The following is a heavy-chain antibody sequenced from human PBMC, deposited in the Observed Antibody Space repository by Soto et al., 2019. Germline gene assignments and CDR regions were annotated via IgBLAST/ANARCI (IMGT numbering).Heavy chain of an antibody. CDR1: GGSISSYY. J-gene: IGHJ6*03. V-gene: IGHV4-59*01. CDR2: IYYSGST. Sequence: SQTLSLTCTVSGGSISSYYWSWIRQPPGKGLEWIGYIYYSGSTNYNPSLKSRVTISVDTSKNQFSLKLSSVTAADTAVYYCARDSHYGSGSYYYYYYYMDVWGKGTTVTVSS. D-gene: IGHD3-10*01. CDR3: ARDSHYGSGSYYYYYYYMDV.